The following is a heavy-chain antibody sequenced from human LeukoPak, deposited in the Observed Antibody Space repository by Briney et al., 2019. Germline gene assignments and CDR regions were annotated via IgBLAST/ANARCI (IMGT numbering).Heavy chain of an antibody. CDR3: VRDGGVSGYDLLDY. CDR2: INQDGSEE. CDR1: GFTFSNYW. Sequence: GGSLRLSCAASGFTFSNYWMSGVRQAPGKGLEWVAHINQDGSEEHYMDSVKARFIISRDNAKNSPSLQMDSLSAEDTAVYYCVRDGGVSGYDLLDYWGQGTLVTVSS. V-gene: IGHV3-7*01. J-gene: IGHJ4*02. D-gene: IGHD5-12*01.